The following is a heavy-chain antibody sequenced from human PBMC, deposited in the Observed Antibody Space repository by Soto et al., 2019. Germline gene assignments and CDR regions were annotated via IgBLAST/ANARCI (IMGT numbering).Heavy chain of an antibody. J-gene: IGHJ4*02. CDR2: LSATGDKT. Sequence: PGGSLRLSCEASGFTFNIYGMSWVRQAPGKGLEWVSALSATGDKTFYATSVKGRFTISRDNPKNKLYLQMNSLRAEDTALYYCAKDLLGNFHSWGQGPPVTVSS. D-gene: IGHD1-26*01. CDR1: GFTFNIYG. CDR3: AKDLLGNFHS. V-gene: IGHV3-23*01.